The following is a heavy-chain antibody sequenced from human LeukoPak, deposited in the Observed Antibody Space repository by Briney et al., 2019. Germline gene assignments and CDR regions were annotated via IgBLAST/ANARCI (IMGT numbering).Heavy chain of an antibody. J-gene: IGHJ6*02. Sequence: GASVKVSCKASGYTFTGYYLHWVRQAPGQGLEWMGWINPNSGGTNYAQKFQGRVTMTRDTFISTAYMELSRLRSDDTAVYYCARALQGCSGGSCYSNYYYGMDVWGQGTTVTVSS. CDR3: ARALQGCSGGSCYSNYYYGMDV. CDR2: INPNSGGT. CDR1: GYTFTGYY. V-gene: IGHV1-2*02. D-gene: IGHD2-15*01.